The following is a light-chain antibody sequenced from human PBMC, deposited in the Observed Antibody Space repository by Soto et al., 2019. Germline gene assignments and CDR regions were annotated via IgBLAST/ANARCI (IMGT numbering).Light chain of an antibody. V-gene: IGLV2-8*01. CDR1: SSDIGDYNY. J-gene: IGLJ1*01. CDR2: EVT. Sequence: QSALTQPPSASGSPGQSVTFSCTGTSSDIGDYNYVSWYQQHPGKAPKLMIYEVTKRPSGVPDRFSGSKSGNTASLTVSGLQADDEADCYCSSYAGNNNYVFGTGTKGTVL. CDR3: SSYAGNNNYV.